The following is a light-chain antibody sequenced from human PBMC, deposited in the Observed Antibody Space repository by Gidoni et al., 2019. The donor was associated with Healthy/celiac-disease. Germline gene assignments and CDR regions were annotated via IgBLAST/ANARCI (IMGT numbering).Light chain of an antibody. J-gene: IGKJ4*01. CDR2: DAS. Sequence: EIVLTQSPATLSLSRGESATLSCSDSQSVSSYLAWYQQKPGQAPRLLIYDASDRATGIPARFSGSGSETDFTLTISNLEPVDFAVYYWQQSSNWTLTFGGGTKVEIK. CDR3: QQSSNWTLT. CDR1: QSVSSY. V-gene: IGKV3-11*01.